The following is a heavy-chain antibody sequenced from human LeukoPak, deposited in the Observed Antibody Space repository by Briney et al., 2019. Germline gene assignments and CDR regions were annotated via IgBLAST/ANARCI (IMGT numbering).Heavy chain of an antibody. V-gene: IGHV1-18*01. J-gene: IGHJ3*02. Sequence: ASVKVSCKASGYTFTSYGISWVRQAPGQGLEWMGWISAYNGNTNYAQKLQGRVTMTTDTSTSTAYMELSSLRSEDTAVYYCASRASLGYSSSWGAFDIWGQGTMVTVSS. CDR3: ASRASLGYSSSWGAFDI. D-gene: IGHD6-13*01. CDR2: ISAYNGNT. CDR1: GYTFTSYG.